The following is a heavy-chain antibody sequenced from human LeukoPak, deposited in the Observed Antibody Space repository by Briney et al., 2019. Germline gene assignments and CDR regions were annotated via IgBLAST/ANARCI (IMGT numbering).Heavy chain of an antibody. V-gene: IGHV4-59*01. CDR1: GGSISSYY. Sequence: KPSETLSLTCTVSGGSISSYYWSWIRQPPGKGLEWIGYIYYSGSTNYNPSLKSRVTISVDTSKNQFSLKLSSVTAADTAVYYCARVDCSSTSCYRPYAFDIWGQGTMVTVSS. CDR2: IYYSGST. J-gene: IGHJ3*02. CDR3: ARVDCSSTSCYRPYAFDI. D-gene: IGHD2-2*01.